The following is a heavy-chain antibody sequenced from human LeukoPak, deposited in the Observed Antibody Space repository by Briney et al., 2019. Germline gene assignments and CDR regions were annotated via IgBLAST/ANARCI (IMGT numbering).Heavy chain of an antibody. V-gene: IGHV3-7*01. J-gene: IGHJ4*02. CDR3: AAGGAPGRFDY. D-gene: IGHD6-13*01. Sequence: GGSQRLSCAGSGFTFRNRWATWVRQAPGKGLEWVASTGQYGHDNDYVDSVRGRFTISRDFAKISLFLQMNSLRVEDTAVYYCAAGGAPGRFDYWGRGAPVTVSS. CDR1: GFTFRNRW. CDR2: TGQYGHDN.